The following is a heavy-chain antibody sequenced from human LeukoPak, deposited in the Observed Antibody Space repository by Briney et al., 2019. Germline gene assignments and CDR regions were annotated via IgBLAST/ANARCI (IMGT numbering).Heavy chain of an antibody. J-gene: IGHJ5*02. D-gene: IGHD6-19*01. Sequence: GASVKVSCKASGGTFSSYAISWVRQAPGQGLEWMGGIIPIFGTANYAQKFQGRVTITTDESTSTAYMELSSLRSEDTAVYYCAREGEQWLVPGWFDPWGQGTLVTVSS. CDR1: GGTFSSYA. CDR3: AREGEQWLVPGWFDP. V-gene: IGHV1-69*05. CDR2: IIPIFGTA.